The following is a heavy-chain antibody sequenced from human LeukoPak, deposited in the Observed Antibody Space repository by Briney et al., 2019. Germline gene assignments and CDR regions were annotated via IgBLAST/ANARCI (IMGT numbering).Heavy chain of an antibody. Sequence: GASVNVSCKFSGYTLTELSMHWGRQAPGKEHKWMGGFDPEDGETIYAQKFQGRVTMTEDTSTDTAYMELSSLRSEDTAVYYCATAAAAGNYFDYWGQGTLVTVSS. J-gene: IGHJ4*02. CDR2: FDPEDGET. V-gene: IGHV1-24*01. CDR1: GYTLTELS. CDR3: ATAAAAGNYFDY. D-gene: IGHD6-13*01.